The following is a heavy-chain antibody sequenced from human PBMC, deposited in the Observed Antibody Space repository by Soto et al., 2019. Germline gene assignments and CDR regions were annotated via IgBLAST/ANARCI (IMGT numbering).Heavy chain of an antibody. CDR3: ARDSRGGAARRPTFYY. Sequence: EVQLAESGGGLAQPGGSLRLSCVGSGFTFSSFEMNWVRQTPGKGLEWLSYIGRSGETIYYADSVKGRFTISRDNAKSSLFLQMNGLRDKDTGIYYCARDSRGGAARRPTFYYWGRGTLVTVSS. J-gene: IGHJ4*02. CDR2: IGRSGETI. CDR1: GFTFSSFE. V-gene: IGHV3-48*03. D-gene: IGHD6-6*01.